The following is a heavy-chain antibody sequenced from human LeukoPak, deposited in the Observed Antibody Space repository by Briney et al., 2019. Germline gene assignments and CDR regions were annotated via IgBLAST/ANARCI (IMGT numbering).Heavy chain of an antibody. Sequence: GASVKVSCNASGGTFSSCAISWVRQAPGQGLEWMGGIIPIFGTANYAQKFQGRVTITADESTSTAYMELSSLRSEDTAVYYCARGDGYSNYWYFQHWGQGTLVTVSS. CDR1: GGTFSSCA. J-gene: IGHJ1*01. CDR2: IIPIFGTA. D-gene: IGHD4-11*01. CDR3: ARGDGYSNYWYFQH. V-gene: IGHV1-69*13.